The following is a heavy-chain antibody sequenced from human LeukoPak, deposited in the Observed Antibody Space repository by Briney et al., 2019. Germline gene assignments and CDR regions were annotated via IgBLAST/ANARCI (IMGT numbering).Heavy chain of an antibody. J-gene: IGHJ4*02. CDR2: IYTSGST. Sequence: SETLSLTCTVSGASISSYYWSWIRQPAGKGLEWIGRIYTSGSTNYNPSLKSRVTMSADTSKSQSSLKLSSVTAADTAVYYCAREKGSPATGASWGYFDYWGQGTLVTVSS. CDR1: GASISSYY. CDR3: AREKGSPATGASWGYFDY. D-gene: IGHD3-16*01. V-gene: IGHV4-4*07.